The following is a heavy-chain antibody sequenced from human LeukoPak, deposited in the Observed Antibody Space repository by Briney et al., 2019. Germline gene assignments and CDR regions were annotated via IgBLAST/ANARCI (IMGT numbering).Heavy chain of an antibody. CDR2: IITDGSAK. D-gene: IGHD2-15*01. J-gene: IGHJ5*02. V-gene: IGHV3-7*01. CDR3: ADVAINA. Sequence: PGGSLRLSCAASGFTFSNSWMSWVRQAPGKGLEWVASIITDGSAKYYVDSVKGRFTISRDNAKNLLYLQVSSLRVEDTAGYYCADVAINAWGLGTLVTVSS. CDR1: GFTFSNSW.